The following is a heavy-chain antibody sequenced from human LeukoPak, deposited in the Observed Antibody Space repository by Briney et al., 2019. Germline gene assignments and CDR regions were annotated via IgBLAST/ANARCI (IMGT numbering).Heavy chain of an antibody. CDR1: GLNFRTSW. J-gene: IGHJ4*02. D-gene: IGHD6-13*01. CDR3: ARDPDSSSFDY. V-gene: IGHV3-7*01. Sequence: PGGSLRLSCTASGLNFRTSWMSWVRQSPGKGLEVLANIRYDGTVKNYMDSVKGRFTISRDNPKNSLYLQMDSLRADDTAVYYCARDPDSSSFDYWGQGVLVTVSS. CDR2: IRYDGTVK.